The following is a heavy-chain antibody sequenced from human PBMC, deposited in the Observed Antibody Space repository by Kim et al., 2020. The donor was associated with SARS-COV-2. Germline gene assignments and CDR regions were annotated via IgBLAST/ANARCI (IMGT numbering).Heavy chain of an antibody. V-gene: IGHV1-69*13. J-gene: IGHJ3*02. Sequence: SVKVSCKASGGTFSSYAISWVRQAPGQGLEWMGGIIPILGTANNAKKFQGRVTITADESTSTAYMELSSLRSEDTAVYYCARDRRGPWAFDIWGQGTMVTVSS. CDR1: GGTFSSYA. CDR3: ARDRRGPWAFDI. CDR2: IIPILGTA.